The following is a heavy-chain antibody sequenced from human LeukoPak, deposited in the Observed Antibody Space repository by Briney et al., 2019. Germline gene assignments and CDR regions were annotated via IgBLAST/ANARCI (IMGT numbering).Heavy chain of an antibody. V-gene: IGHV3-7*01. CDR2: IKEDGSVQ. Sequence: PGGSLRLSCADSGFIFSSYWMSWVRQAPGKGLEWVANIKEDGSVQYYVDSVKGRFTISRDNVKKSLYLQLNSLRAEDTGIYYCARQPVSSNDYFDSWGQGTLVTVTS. J-gene: IGHJ4*02. CDR1: GFIFSSYW. CDR3: ARQPVSSNDYFDS. D-gene: IGHD6-13*01.